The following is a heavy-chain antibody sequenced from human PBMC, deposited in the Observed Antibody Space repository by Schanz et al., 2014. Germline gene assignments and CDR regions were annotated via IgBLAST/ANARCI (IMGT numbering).Heavy chain of an antibody. D-gene: IGHD6-19*01. V-gene: IGHV1-8*02. CDR2: INPNSDKT. J-gene: IGHJ4*02. Sequence: QVQLVQSGAEVKKPGASVKVSCKASGYTFTGHHMHWVRQAPGQGLEWMGWINPNSDKTGFPQKFQGRVTMTRTISESTAYMELSSLRSEDTAVYYCARLRAGPFYFDYWGQGTLVTVSS. CDR1: GYTFTGHH. CDR3: ARLRAGPFYFDY.